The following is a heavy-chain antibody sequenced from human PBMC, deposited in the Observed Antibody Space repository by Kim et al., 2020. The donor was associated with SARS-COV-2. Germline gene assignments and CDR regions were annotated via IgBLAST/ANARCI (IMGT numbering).Heavy chain of an antibody. J-gene: IGHJ4*02. D-gene: IGHD3-16*02. CDR3: ARSSLLDFDY. Sequence: GGTNYAQKFQGRVTMTRDTSISTAYLELTSLRSDDTAVYYCARSSLLDFDYWGQGTLVTVSS. V-gene: IGHV1-2*02. CDR2: GGT.